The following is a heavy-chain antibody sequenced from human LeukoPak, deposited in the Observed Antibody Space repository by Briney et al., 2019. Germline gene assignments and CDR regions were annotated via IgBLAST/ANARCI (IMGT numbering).Heavy chain of an antibody. Sequence: SETLSLTCTVSGYSISSDYYWGWIRQPPGKGLEWMGFIYHSGSTYYNPSLKSRVTISVDTSKNQFSLKLSSMTAADTAVYYCARAPGYCSGGSCYAYYMDVWGKGTTVTVSS. J-gene: IGHJ6*03. V-gene: IGHV4-38-2*02. CDR2: IYHSGST. D-gene: IGHD2-15*01. CDR1: GYSISSDYY. CDR3: ARAPGYCSGGSCYAYYMDV.